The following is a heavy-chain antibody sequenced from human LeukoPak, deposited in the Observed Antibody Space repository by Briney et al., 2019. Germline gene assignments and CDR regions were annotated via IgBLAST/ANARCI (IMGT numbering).Heavy chain of an antibody. Sequence: GGSLRLSCAASGFTFSSYAMGWVRQAPGKGLEWVSGISDSGGSTFYADSVKGRFTISRDNSKNTLYLQMNSLRAEDTAVYYCVAEVIEVTMGDYWGQGTLVTVSS. J-gene: IGHJ4*02. CDR1: GFTFSSYA. V-gene: IGHV3-23*01. D-gene: IGHD4-11*01. CDR2: ISDSGGST. CDR3: VAEVIEVTMGDY.